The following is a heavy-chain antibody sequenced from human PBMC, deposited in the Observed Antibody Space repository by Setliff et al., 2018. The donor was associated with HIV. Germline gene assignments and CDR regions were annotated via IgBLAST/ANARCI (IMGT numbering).Heavy chain of an antibody. D-gene: IGHD3-16*01. CDR2: ISGDNSNR. V-gene: IGHV1-3*01. CDR1: GYAFSESG. CDR3: ARDRFGDPYYYYYMDV. Sequence: ASVKVSCKASGYAFSESGIHWMRQAPGQRLEWMGWISGDNSNRKYSEKFQGRVTITRDTSASTAYMELSSLRSEDTAVYYCARDRFGDPYYYYYMDVWGKGTTVTV. J-gene: IGHJ6*03.